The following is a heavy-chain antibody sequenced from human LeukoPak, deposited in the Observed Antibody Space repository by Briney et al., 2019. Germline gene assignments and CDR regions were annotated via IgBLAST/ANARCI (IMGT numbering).Heavy chain of an antibody. V-gene: IGHV3-53*01. CDR3: ARDRGAAAGD. CDR1: GFTFDDFA. D-gene: IGHD6-13*01. CDR2: SYSGGST. J-gene: IGHJ4*02. Sequence: GESLRLSCAASGFTFDDFAMHWVRQAPGKGLEWVSVSYSGGSTHYADSVKGRFSISRDNSKNTLYLQMKSLRAEDTAVYYCARDRGAAAGDWGQGTLVTVSS.